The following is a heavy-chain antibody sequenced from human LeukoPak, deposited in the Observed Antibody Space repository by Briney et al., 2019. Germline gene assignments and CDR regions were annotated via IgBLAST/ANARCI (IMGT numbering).Heavy chain of an antibody. Sequence: SEALSLTCLVSSGSVSSYYWTWIRQPPGKGLEWIGYIYHTGSNNYSPSLKSRVTMYVDTSKNQLSLKLSSVTAADTAMYYCARARYTNSWYAVDIWGQGTMVTVSS. CDR2: IYHTGSN. CDR1: SGSVSSYY. J-gene: IGHJ3*02. D-gene: IGHD6-13*01. V-gene: IGHV4-59*08. CDR3: ARARYTNSWYAVDI.